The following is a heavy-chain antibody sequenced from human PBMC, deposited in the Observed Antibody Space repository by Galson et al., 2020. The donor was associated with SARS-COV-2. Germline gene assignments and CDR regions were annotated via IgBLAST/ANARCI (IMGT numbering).Heavy chain of an antibody. V-gene: IGHV3-30*04. Sequence: GGSLRLSCAASGFTFSSHAMHWVRQAPCKGLEWVALISLDGRNIFYADSVKGRFTISRDNSKNTLFLQMNSLRGEDTAVYSCARDMTERGMGNPGLDHWGKGSLVTVSS. CDR1: GFTFSSHA. D-gene: IGHD7-27*01. CDR3: ARDMTERGMGNPGLDH. CDR2: ISLDGRNI. J-gene: IGHJ4*02.